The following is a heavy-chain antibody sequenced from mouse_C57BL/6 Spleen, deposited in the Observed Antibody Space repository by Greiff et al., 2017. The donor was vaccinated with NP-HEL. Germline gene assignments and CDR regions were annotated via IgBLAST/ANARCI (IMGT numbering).Heavy chain of an antibody. CDR1: GYTFTSYW. V-gene: IGHV1-53*01. CDR3: ASPSTGVAGPDAMDY. CDR2: INPSNGGT. Sequence: QVQLQQPGTELVKPGASVKLSCKASGYTFTSYWMHWVKQRPGQGLEWIGNINPSNGGTNYNEKFKSKATLTVDTSSSTAYMQLSSLTSEDSAVYYCASPSTGVAGPDAMDYWGQGTSVTVSS. J-gene: IGHJ4*01. D-gene: IGHD1-1*01.